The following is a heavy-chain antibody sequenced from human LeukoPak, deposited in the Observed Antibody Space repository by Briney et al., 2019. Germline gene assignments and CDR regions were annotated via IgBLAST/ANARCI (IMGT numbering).Heavy chain of an antibody. V-gene: IGHV3-74*01. Sequence: GGSLRLSCAASGFTFSSYSMNWVRQAPGKGLEWVSRINTDGSNTSYADSVKGRFTISRDNAKNTLYLQMNSLRAEDTAVYYCARGRSGSYGHIWEYYYYYMDVWGKGTTVTVSS. CDR3: ARGRSGSYGHIWEYYYYYMDV. D-gene: IGHD1-26*01. CDR2: INTDGSNT. CDR1: GFTFSSYS. J-gene: IGHJ6*03.